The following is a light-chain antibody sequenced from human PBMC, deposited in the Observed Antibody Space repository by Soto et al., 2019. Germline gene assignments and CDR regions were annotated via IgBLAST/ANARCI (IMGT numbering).Light chain of an antibody. CDR1: NSNFGSGYD. Sequence: QLVLTQPPSVSGAPGQRVTISCTGSNSNFGSGYDVHWYQQLPGAAPKLLIYGNINRPSGVPDRFSGSKSGTSASLAITGLQAEDEADYYCQSYDNSLSGWVFGGGTKLTVL. CDR3: QSYDNSLSGWV. J-gene: IGLJ3*02. V-gene: IGLV1-40*01. CDR2: GNI.